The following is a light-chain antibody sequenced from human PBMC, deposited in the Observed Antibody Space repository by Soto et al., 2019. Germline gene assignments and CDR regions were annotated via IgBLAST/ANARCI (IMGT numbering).Light chain of an antibody. Sequence: QPVLTQSPSASASLGASVKLTCTLSSGHSSYAIAWHQQRPEKGPRYLMKLNSDGSHSKGDGIPDRFSGSSSGAERYLTISSLQSKDEADYYCQTWGTGIQVFGGGTKLTVL. J-gene: IGLJ2*01. CDR3: QTWGTGIQV. CDR2: LNSDGSH. V-gene: IGLV4-69*01. CDR1: SGHSSYA.